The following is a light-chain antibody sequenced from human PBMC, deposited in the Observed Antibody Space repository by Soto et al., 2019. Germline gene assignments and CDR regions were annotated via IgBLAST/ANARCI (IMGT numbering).Light chain of an antibody. V-gene: IGKV3-20*01. CDR3: QQYGSSLTWT. Sequence: EIILTQSPVTLSVSPWERATLSCRASQSVSSSYLAWYQQKPGQAPRLLIYGASSRATGIPDRFSGSGSGTDFTLTISRLEPEDFAVYYCQQYGSSLTWTFGQGTKVDIK. CDR2: GAS. J-gene: IGKJ1*01. CDR1: QSVSSSY.